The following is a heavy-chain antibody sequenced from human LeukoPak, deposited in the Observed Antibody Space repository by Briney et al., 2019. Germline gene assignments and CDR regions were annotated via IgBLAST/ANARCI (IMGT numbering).Heavy chain of an antibody. J-gene: IGHJ4*02. D-gene: IGHD1-1*01. Sequence: PGGSLRLSCAASGFTFSRYWMHWVRQAPGKGLVWVSRINGDGTTTTYADSVKGRFRISRDNAKNTVYLQLNSLGAEDTAVYYCTSLSTVASGVDWWGQGTLVTVSS. V-gene: IGHV3-74*01. CDR3: TSLSTVASGVDW. CDR2: INGDGTTT. CDR1: GFTFSRYW.